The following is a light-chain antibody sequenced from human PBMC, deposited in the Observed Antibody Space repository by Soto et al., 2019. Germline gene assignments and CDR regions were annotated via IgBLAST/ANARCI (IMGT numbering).Light chain of an antibody. CDR3: QQLNSYPFT. J-gene: IGKJ2*01. Sequence: IQLTQSPSSLSASVGDRVTITCRASQGISSYLAWYQQKPGKAPKLLIYAASTLQSGVPSRFSGSGSGTDFTLTISSLQTEDFATYYCQQLNSYPFTFGQGTKLEI. CDR2: AAS. CDR1: QGISSY. V-gene: IGKV1-9*01.